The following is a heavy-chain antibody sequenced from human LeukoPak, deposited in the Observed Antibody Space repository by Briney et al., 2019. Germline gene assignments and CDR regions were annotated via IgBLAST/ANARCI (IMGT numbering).Heavy chain of an antibody. Sequence: GGSLRLSCAASGFIFSTYWMHWVRQAPGKGLVWVSRINSDGSSTNYADSVKGRLTISRDNAKNTLFLQMYSLRAEDTAVYFCVGGEWLRSGLGYWGQGTLVTVSS. J-gene: IGHJ4*02. V-gene: IGHV3-74*01. CDR3: VGGEWLRSGLGY. CDR2: INSDGSST. CDR1: GFIFSTYW. D-gene: IGHD5-12*01.